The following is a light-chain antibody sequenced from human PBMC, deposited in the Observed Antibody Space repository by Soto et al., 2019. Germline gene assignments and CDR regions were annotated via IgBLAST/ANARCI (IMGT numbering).Light chain of an antibody. CDR3: QQYHSYPLT. CDR1: QSISAW. CDR2: KAS. V-gene: IGKV1-5*03. Sequence: DIQMTQSPSTLSASVGERVTITCRASQSISAWLAWYQQKAGKAPKLLIYKASNVESGVPSRFSGIGSGTEFTLSISSLQPDDFATYYCQQYHSYPLTFDQGTRLE. J-gene: IGKJ5*01.